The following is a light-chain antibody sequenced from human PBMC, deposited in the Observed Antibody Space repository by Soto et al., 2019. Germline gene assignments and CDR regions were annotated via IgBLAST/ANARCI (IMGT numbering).Light chain of an antibody. V-gene: IGKV1-17*01. CDR1: QGIRNN. Sequence: DIQMAQSPSALFSSVGGVVTISCGSSQGIRNNLGWYQQKPGKAPKRLIYGTSNLQTGVPSRFSGSGSGTEFTLTISSLQPEDFATYYCLQHETYPRTFGQGTKVDI. CDR2: GTS. CDR3: LQHETYPRT. J-gene: IGKJ1*01.